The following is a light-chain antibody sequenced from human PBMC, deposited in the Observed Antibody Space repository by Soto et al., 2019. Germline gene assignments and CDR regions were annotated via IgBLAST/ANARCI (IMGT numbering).Light chain of an antibody. Sequence: EIVLTQSPGTLSLSPGERATLSCRASQSVSSDYLAWYQQKPGQAPRLFLYDASRRATGIPDRFSGSGSGTDFPLTITRLEPEDFAVYYCQQYGTSPLTFGGGTKVEIK. V-gene: IGKV3-20*01. CDR1: QSVSSDY. CDR2: DAS. J-gene: IGKJ4*01. CDR3: QQYGTSPLT.